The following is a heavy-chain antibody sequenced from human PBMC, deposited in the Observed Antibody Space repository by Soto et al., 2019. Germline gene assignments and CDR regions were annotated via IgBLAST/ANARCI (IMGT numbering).Heavy chain of an antibody. D-gene: IGHD6-6*01. Sequence: KSSETLSLTCTVSGGSISSSSYYWGWIRQPPGKGLEWIGSIYYSGSTYYNPSLKSRVTISVDTSKNQFSLKLSSVTAADTAVYYCARRTYSSSSDYWGQGTLVTVSS. CDR3: ARRTYSSSSDY. CDR2: IYYSGST. CDR1: GGSISSSSYY. J-gene: IGHJ4*02. V-gene: IGHV4-39*01.